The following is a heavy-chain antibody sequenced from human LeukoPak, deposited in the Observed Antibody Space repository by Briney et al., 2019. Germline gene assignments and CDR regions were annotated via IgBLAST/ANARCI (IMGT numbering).Heavy chain of an antibody. V-gene: IGHV3-21*01. J-gene: IGHJ4*02. CDR2: ISSSSSYI. CDR3: AREEWELLDY. Sequence: VGSLRLSCAASGFTFSSYSMNWVRQAPGKGLEWVSSISSSSSYIYYADSVKGRFTISRDNAKNSLYLQMNSLRAEDTAVYYCAREEWELLDYWGQGTLVTVSS. D-gene: IGHD1-26*01. CDR1: GFTFSSYS.